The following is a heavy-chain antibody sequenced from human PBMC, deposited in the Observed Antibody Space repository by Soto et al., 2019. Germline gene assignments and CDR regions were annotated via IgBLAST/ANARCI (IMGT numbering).Heavy chain of an antibody. D-gene: IGHD1-26*01. V-gene: IGHV4-34*01. CDR2: INHSGST. CDR3: ARGFGGSYKS. J-gene: IGHJ5*02. CDR1: GGPFSGYY. Sequence: LSLTCAVYGGPFSGYYWSWIRQPPGKGLEWIGEINHSGSTNYNPSLKSRATISVDTSKNQFSLKLSSVTAADTAVYYCARGFGGSYKSWGQGTLVTVSS.